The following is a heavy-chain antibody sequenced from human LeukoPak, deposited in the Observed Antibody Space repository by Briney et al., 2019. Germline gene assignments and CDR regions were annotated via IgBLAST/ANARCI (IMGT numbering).Heavy chain of an antibody. CDR2: IRSKAYGGAT. V-gene: IGHV3-49*01. Sequence: GGSLRLSCTASGFTFRDYDMSWFRQAPGKGLEWVGFIRSKAYGGATEYAAFVKGRFTISRDGSKSIAYLQMNSLKIEDTAVYYCTSRPGAVAGWGQGTLVTVSS. CDR1: GFTFRDYD. CDR3: TSRPGAVAG. D-gene: IGHD6-19*01. J-gene: IGHJ4*02.